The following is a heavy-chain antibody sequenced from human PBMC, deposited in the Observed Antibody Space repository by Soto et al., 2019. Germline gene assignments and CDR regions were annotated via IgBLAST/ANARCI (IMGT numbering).Heavy chain of an antibody. CDR1: GGSISSYY. V-gene: IGHV4-59*08. D-gene: IGHD5-18*01. Sequence: SETLSLTCPVSGGSISSYYWSWIRPPPGKGLEWIGYIYYSGSTNYNPSLTSRVTISVDTSKNQFSLKLSSVTAADTAVYYCARHRYSYGVYYFDYWGQGTLVTVS. J-gene: IGHJ4*02. CDR2: IYYSGST. CDR3: ARHRYSYGVYYFDY.